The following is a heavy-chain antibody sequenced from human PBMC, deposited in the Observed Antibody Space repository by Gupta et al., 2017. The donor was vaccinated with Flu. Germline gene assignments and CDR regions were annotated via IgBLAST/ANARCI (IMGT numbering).Heavy chain of an antibody. CDR1: GGAISSHY. Sequence: QVQLQESGPGLVKPSETLSLTCTVSGGAISSHYWSWIRQPPGKGLEWIGYIYSTGRTTYNPSLKSRVTISVDTSKDHFSLRLSSVTAADTAIYYCARTAGWSGYYPYWYFDLWGPGTLVSVSS. J-gene: IGHJ2*01. CDR2: IYSTGRT. V-gene: IGHV4-59*11. CDR3: ARTAGWSGYYPYWYFDL. D-gene: IGHD3-3*01.